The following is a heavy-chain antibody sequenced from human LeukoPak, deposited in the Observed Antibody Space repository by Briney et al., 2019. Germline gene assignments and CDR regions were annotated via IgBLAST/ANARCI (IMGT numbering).Heavy chain of an antibody. CDR2: MSPDSGGT. J-gene: IGHJ4*02. Sequence: ASVKVSCNASGYTFTGCYIHWGRQASGQGPEWMGGMSPDSGGTNYARNFQGRVTMTRDTSISTAYMDLSSLRSDDTAVYFCARDRSLTGGVAPSQGVMFDYWGQGTLVTVSS. CDR1: GYTFTGCY. D-gene: IGHD6-6*01. CDR3: ARDRSLTGGVAPSQGVMFDY. V-gene: IGHV1-2*02.